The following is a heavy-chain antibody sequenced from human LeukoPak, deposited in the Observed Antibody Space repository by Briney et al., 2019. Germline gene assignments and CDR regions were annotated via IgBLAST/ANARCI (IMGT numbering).Heavy chain of an antibody. CDR2: ISGSGGST. J-gene: IGHJ4*02. CDR1: GFTFSSYA. CDR3: ATDLRAYGGCFDY. D-gene: IGHD4-23*01. Sequence: GGSLRLSCAASGFTFSSYAMSWVRQAPGKGLEWVSAISGSGGSTYYADSVKGRFTISRDNSKNTLYLHMNSLRLEDAAVYYCATDLRAYGGCFDYWGQGTLVTVSS. V-gene: IGHV3-23*01.